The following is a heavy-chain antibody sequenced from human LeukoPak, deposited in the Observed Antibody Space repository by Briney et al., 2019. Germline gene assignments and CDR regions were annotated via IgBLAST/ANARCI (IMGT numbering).Heavy chain of an antibody. D-gene: IGHD6-19*01. Sequence: PGGSLRLSCAASGFTFNTAWMNWVRQAPGKGLEWVAYITSSGSIIYYADSAKGRFTISRDNAKNSLYLQMNSLRAEDTAVYYCTRTQYSSGWTFDYWGQGTLVTVSS. CDR3: TRTQYSSGWTFDY. CDR2: ITSSGSII. J-gene: IGHJ4*02. V-gene: IGHV3-48*04. CDR1: GFTFNTAW.